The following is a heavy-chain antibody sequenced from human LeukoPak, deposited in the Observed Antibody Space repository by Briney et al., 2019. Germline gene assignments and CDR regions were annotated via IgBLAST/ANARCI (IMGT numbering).Heavy chain of an antibody. CDR1: GDSISSYY. Sequence: SETLSLTCTVSGDSISSYYWSWIRQPAGKGLEWIGRIYTSGSTNYNPSLKSRVTMSVDTSKNQFSLKLSSVTAADTAVYYCARDPGNDYVWGSYRYTPWYFDLWGRGTLVTVSS. CDR2: IYTSGST. CDR3: ARDPGNDYVWGSYRYTPWYFDL. D-gene: IGHD3-16*02. V-gene: IGHV4-4*07. J-gene: IGHJ2*01.